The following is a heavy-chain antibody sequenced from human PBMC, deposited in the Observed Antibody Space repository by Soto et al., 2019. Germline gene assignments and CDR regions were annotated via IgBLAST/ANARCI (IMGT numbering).Heavy chain of an antibody. V-gene: IGHV1-3*01. CDR1: GYTFTRYT. CDR2: INPDNGNT. CDR3: ARGIATGQLDP. Sequence: ASVKVSCKASGYTFTRYTMTWVRQAPGQRLEWMGWINPDNGNTKSSQRFQDRVIITRDTSASTAYMDLSSLRSEDTAVYYCARGIATGQLDPWGQGTLVTVSS. D-gene: IGHD2-15*01. J-gene: IGHJ5*02.